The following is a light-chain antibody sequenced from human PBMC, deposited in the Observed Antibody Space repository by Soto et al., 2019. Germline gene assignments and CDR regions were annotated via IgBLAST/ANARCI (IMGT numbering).Light chain of an antibody. CDR2: GAS. V-gene: IGKV3-20*01. CDR1: QSVSSGY. CDR3: QQYGSSPT. Sequence: EIVLTQSPGTLSLSPGERATLSCRASQSVSSGYLAWYQQKPGQAPRLLIYGASGRSTGIPDRFSGSGSGTDFTLTINRLEPEDFALYYCQQYGSSPTFGQGTKVDIK. J-gene: IGKJ1*01.